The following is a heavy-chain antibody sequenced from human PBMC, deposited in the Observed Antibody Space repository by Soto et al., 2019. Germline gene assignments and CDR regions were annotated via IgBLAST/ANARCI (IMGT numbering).Heavy chain of an antibody. CDR3: AREDYGLFDY. V-gene: IGHV4-31*01. Sequence: QVQLQESGPGLVKPSQTLSLTCTVSGGSISSGGYYWSWIRQHPGKGLEWIGYIYYSGSTYYNPSRKXXVXIXXDTSKNQFSLKLSSVTAADTAVYYCAREDYGLFDYWGQGTLVTVSS. D-gene: IGHD4-17*01. CDR2: IYYSGST. CDR1: GGSISSGGYY. J-gene: IGHJ4*02.